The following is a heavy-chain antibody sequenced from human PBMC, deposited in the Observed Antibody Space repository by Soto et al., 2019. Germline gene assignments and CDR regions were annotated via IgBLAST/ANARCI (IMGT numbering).Heavy chain of an antibody. CDR2: TSYDGSNK. CDR1: GFTFRSYV. D-gene: IGHD3-16*01. V-gene: IGHV3-30*19. J-gene: IGHJ6*02. Sequence: QVQLVESGGGVVQPGASLRLSCVGSGFTFRSYVIHWVRQAPGKGLEWVALTSYDGSNKYYADSVKGRFTISRDNSRNTVDLHMDSLSLEDTALYYCARWGTTGGLDVWGHGTLVSVSS. CDR3: ARWGTTGGLDV.